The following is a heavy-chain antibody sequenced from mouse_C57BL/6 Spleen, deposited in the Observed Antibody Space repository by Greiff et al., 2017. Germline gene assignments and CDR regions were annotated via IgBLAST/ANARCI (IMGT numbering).Heavy chain of an antibody. CDR1: GFTFSDYG. V-gene: IGHV5-17*01. D-gene: IGHD2-14*01. J-gene: IGHJ3*01. CDR3: ARGYGGAWFAY. Sequence: EVKLVESGGGLVKPGGSLKLSCAASGFTFSDYGMHWVRQAPEKGLEWVAYISSGRSTIYYADTVKGRFTISRDNAKNTLFLQMTSLRSEDTAMYYCARGYGGAWFAYWGQGTLVTVSA. CDR2: ISSGRSTI.